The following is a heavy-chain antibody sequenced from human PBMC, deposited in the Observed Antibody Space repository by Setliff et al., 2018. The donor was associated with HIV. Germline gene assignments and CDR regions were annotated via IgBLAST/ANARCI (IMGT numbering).Heavy chain of an antibody. CDR3: ARARGLLPYYYLDV. CDR1: GGSISSYY. Sequence: SETLSLTCTVSGGSISSYYWSWIRQPPGKGLEWIGYIYTSGSTYYNPSLKSRVTMSVDTSKNQFSLKLSSVTAADTAVYYCARARGLLPYYYLDVWGKGTTVTVSS. V-gene: IGHV4-4*08. CDR2: IYTSGST. J-gene: IGHJ6*03. D-gene: IGHD3-10*01.